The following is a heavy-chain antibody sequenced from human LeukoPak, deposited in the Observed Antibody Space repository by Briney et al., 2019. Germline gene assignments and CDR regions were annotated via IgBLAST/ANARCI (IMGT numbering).Heavy chain of an antibody. D-gene: IGHD4-17*01. J-gene: IGHJ4*02. V-gene: IGHV4-39*07. CDR3: VSGTTVTSFAY. Sequence: SETLSLTCTVSGGSISSSSDYWGWIRQPPGRGLEWIGSFYYTGSIFDNRSLRSRVTISIDMSKNQFLLKLTSVTAADTAVYYCVSGTTVTSFAYWGQGTLVTVSS. CDR2: FYYTGSI. CDR1: GGSISSSSDY.